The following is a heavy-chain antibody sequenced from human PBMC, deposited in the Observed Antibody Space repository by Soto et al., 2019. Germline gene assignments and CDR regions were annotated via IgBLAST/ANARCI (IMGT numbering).Heavy chain of an antibody. D-gene: IGHD6-19*01. J-gene: IGHJ4*02. V-gene: IGHV4-59*01. CDR3: AREGVHSSGWYGDFDY. CDR1: GGSISSYY. CDR2: ISYSGNN. Sequence: SETLSLTCTVSGGSISSYYWSWIRQPPGKGLEWIGYISYSGNNNYNPSLKSRVTLSVDTSKNQFSLKLSSVTAADTAAYYCAREGVHSSGWYGDFDYWGQGTLVTVSS.